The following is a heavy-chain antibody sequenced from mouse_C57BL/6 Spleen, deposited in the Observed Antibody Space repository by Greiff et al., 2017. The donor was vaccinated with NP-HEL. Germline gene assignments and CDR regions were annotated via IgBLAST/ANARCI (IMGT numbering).Heavy chain of an antibody. CDR3: ARHEDRGGYGSCAMDY. Sequence: QVQLQQSGAELVKPGASVKLSCKASGYTFTEYTIHWVKQRSGQGLEWIGWFYPGSGSIKYNEKFKDKATLTADKSSSTVYMELSRLTSEDSAVYVCARHEDRGGYGSCAMDYWGQGTSVTVSS. V-gene: IGHV1-62-2*01. D-gene: IGHD1-1*01. CDR2: FYPGSGSI. CDR1: GYTFTEYT. J-gene: IGHJ4*01.